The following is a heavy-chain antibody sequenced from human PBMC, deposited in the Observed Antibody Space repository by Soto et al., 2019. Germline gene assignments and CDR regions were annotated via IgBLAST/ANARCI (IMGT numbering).Heavy chain of an antibody. Sequence: QVQLVESGGGVVQPGRSLRLSCAASGFSFSNYGMHWVRQAPGKGLEWVALIWYDGSHEYADSVKGRFTISRENFKNTLYLQMDSLRAEDTAVYYCALLRGYCSGGTCYQIDYWGQGTLVTVSS. V-gene: IGHV3-33*01. J-gene: IGHJ4*02. CDR2: IWYDGSHE. D-gene: IGHD2-15*01. CDR3: ALLRGYCSGGTCYQIDY. CDR1: GFSFSNYG.